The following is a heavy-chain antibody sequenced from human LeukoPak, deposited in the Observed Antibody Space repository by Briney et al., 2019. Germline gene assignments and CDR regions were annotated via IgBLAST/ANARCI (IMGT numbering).Heavy chain of an antibody. CDR1: GGSFSGYY. J-gene: IGHJ5*02. D-gene: IGHD2-2*01. Sequence: SETLSPTCAVYGGSFSGYYWSWIRQPPGKGLEWIGEINHSGSTNYNPSLKSRVTISVDTSKNQFSLKLSSVTAADTAVYYCARGAPSKDIVVVPAAISSGWFDPWGQGTLATVSS. CDR2: INHSGST. CDR3: ARGAPSKDIVVVPAAISSGWFDP. V-gene: IGHV4-34*01.